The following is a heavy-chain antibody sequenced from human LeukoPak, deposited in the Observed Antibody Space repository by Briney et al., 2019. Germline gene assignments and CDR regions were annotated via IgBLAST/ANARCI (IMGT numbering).Heavy chain of an antibody. Sequence: PSETLSLTCTVSGGSISSYYWSWIRQPPGKGLEWIGYIYHSGSTNYNPSLKSRVTISVDTSKNQFSLKLSSVTAADTAVYYCARWSGSGRSRGFDYWGQGTLVTVSS. CDR3: ARWSGSGRSRGFDY. CDR1: GGSISSYY. J-gene: IGHJ4*02. V-gene: IGHV4-59*01. CDR2: IYHSGST. D-gene: IGHD6-25*01.